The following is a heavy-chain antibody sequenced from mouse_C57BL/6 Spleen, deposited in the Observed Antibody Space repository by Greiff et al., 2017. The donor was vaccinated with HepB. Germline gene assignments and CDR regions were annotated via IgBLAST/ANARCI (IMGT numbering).Heavy chain of an antibody. V-gene: IGHV5-9*01. CDR3: ARQGTTVVARYFDV. CDR2: ISGGGGNT. J-gene: IGHJ1*03. D-gene: IGHD1-1*01. Sequence: EVKLVESGGGLVKPGGSLKLSCAASGFTFSSYTMSWVRQTPEKRLEWVATISGGGGNTYYPDSVKGRFTISRDNAKNTLYLQMSSLRSEDTALYYCARQGTTVVARYFDVWGTGTTVTVSS. CDR1: GFTFSSYT.